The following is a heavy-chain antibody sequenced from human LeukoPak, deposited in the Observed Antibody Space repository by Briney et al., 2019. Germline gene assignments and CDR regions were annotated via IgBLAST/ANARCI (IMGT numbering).Heavy chain of an antibody. CDR2: IYYSGST. D-gene: IGHD6-6*01. V-gene: IGHV4-31*03. CDR3: ARDYGSSSDYYYMDV. Sequence: SETLSLTCTVSGGSISSGGYYWRWIRQHPGKGLEWIVYIYYSGSTYYNPSLKSRVTISVDTSKNQFSLKLSSVTAADTAVYYCARDYGSSSDYYYMDVWGKGTTVTVSS. CDR1: GGSISSGGYY. J-gene: IGHJ6*03.